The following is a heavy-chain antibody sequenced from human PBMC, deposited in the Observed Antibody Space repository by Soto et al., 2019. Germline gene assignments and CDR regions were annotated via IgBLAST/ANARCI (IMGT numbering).Heavy chain of an antibody. CDR3: ARESEYSNYDYYYYYMDV. J-gene: IGHJ6*03. D-gene: IGHD4-4*01. V-gene: IGHV3-7*01. Sequence: PGGSLRLSCAASGFTFSSYWMSWVRQAPGKGLEWVANIKQDGSEKYYVDSVKGRFTISRDNAKNSLYLQMNSLRAEDTAVYYCARESEYSNYDYYYYYMDVWGKGTTVTVSS. CDR1: GFTFSSYW. CDR2: IKQDGSEK.